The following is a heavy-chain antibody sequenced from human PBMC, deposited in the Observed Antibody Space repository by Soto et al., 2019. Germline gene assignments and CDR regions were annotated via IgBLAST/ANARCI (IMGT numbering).Heavy chain of an antibody. Sequence: NPSETLSLTCAVCGGSFSGYYWSGIRQPPGKGLEWIGEINHSGSTNYNPSLKSRVTISVDTSKNQFSLKLSSVTAADTAVYYCARGHSSSWYATPPKNYYYYYYMDVWGKGTTVTVPS. CDR2: INHSGST. J-gene: IGHJ6*03. V-gene: IGHV4-34*01. D-gene: IGHD6-13*01. CDR1: GGSFSGYY. CDR3: ARGHSSSWYATPPKNYYYYYYMDV.